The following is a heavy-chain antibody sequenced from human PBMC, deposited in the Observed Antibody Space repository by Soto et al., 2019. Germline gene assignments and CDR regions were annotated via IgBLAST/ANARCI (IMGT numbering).Heavy chain of an antibody. V-gene: IGHV1-8*01. Sequence: ASVKVSCKASGYTFTSYDINWVRQATGQGLEWMGWMNPNSGNTGYAQKFQGRVTMTTDTSTSTAYMELRSLRSDDTAVYYCARTGAPGGYYDFWSGYFGPDAFDIWGQGTMVTVSS. CDR1: GYTFTSYD. J-gene: IGHJ3*02. D-gene: IGHD3-3*01. CDR3: ARTGAPGGYYDFWSGYFGPDAFDI. CDR2: MNPNSGNT.